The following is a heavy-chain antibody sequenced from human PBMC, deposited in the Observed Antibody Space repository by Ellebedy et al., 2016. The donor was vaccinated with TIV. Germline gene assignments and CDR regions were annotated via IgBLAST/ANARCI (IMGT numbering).Heavy chain of an antibody. CDR2: VYHSGDT. D-gene: IGHD3-10*01. J-gene: IGHJ3*02. Sequence: MPSETLSLTCTVSGGSVKSYYWSWVRQPPGKGLEWIGYVYHSGDTKYNPSVKSRVSMSLDMSKNHFSLRLTSVTATDTAVYYCARDFRGVDEPFDIWGQGTMVTVSS. V-gene: IGHV4-59*02. CDR3: ARDFRGVDEPFDI. CDR1: GGSVKSYY.